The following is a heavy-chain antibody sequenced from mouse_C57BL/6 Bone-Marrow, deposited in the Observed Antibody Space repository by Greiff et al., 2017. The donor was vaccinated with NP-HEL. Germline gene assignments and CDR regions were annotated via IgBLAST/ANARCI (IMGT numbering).Heavy chain of an antibody. CDR2: IWWDDDK. CDR1: GFSLSTFGMG. J-gene: IGHJ3*01. V-gene: IGHV8-8*01. D-gene: IGHD2-4*01. Sequence: QVQLKESGPGILQPSQTLSLTCSFSGFSLSTFGMGVGWIRQPSGKGLEWLAHIWWDDDKYYNPALKSRLTISKDTSKNQVFLKIANVDTADTATYFCARQDDYDRVWFAYGGQGTLVTVSA. CDR3: ARQDDYDRVWFAY.